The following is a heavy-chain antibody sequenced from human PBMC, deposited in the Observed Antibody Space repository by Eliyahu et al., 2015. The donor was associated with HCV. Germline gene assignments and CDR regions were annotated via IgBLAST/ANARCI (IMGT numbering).Heavy chain of an antibody. J-gene: IGHJ5*02. CDR3: AKSVIERQRNDRLNNWFDP. V-gene: IGHV3-9*01. CDR1: GFTFDXYA. CDR2: INWNSGSI. Sequence: EVQLVESGGGLVQPGRSLRLSCAASGFTFDXYAMHWVRQVPGKGLEWVSGINWNSGSIDYADSVKGRFTISRDNAKNSLYLQMNSLRAEDTALYYCAKSVIERQRNDRLNNWFDPWGQGTLVTVSS. D-gene: IGHD1-1*01.